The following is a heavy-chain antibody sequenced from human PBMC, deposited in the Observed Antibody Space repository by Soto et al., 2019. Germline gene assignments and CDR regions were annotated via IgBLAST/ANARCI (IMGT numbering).Heavy chain of an antibody. V-gene: IGHV1-8*01. Sequence: GASVKVSCKASGYTFTSYDINWVRQATGQGLEWMGWMNPNSGNTGYAQKFQGRVTMTRNTSISTAYMELSSLRSEDTAVYYCARGHDFWSGYYNWFGPWGQGTLVTVSS. J-gene: IGHJ5*02. CDR3: ARGHDFWSGYYNWFGP. CDR2: MNPNSGNT. D-gene: IGHD3-3*01. CDR1: GYTFTSYD.